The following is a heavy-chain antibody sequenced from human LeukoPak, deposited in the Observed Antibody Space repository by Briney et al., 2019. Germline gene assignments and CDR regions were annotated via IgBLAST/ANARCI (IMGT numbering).Heavy chain of an antibody. J-gene: IGHJ3*01. CDR3: AREGREIVFLTDAFDV. V-gene: IGHV3-43*01. D-gene: IGHD3-10*01. CDR1: GFTFDDYS. Sequence: GGSLRLSCAASGFTFDDYSMYWDSQAQGKGLECVSGTNWAADSTYYADFVKGRFTISRDNTKSSLYLQMNSLTTEDTALYYCAREGREIVFLTDAFDVWGHGTMVTVSS. CDR2: TNWAADST.